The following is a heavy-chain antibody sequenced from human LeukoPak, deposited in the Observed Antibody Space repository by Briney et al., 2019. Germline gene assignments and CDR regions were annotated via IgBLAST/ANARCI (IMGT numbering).Heavy chain of an antibody. Sequence: GGSLRLSCAASGFTVSSNYMSWVRQAPGKGLEWVGRIKSKTGGGTTDYAAPVKGRFTISRDDSKNTLYLQMNSLKTEDTAVYYCTTKTLVVTKGRPVRFDYWGQGTLVTVSS. CDR2: IKSKTGGGTT. CDR1: GFTVSSNY. J-gene: IGHJ4*02. V-gene: IGHV3-15*01. D-gene: IGHD3-22*01. CDR3: TTKTLVVTKGRPVRFDY.